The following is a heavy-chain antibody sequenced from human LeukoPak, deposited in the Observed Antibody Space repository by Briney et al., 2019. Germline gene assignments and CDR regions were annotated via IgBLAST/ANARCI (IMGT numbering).Heavy chain of an antibody. CDR2: ISWNSGAI. J-gene: IGHJ4*02. D-gene: IGHD3-22*01. Sequence: GGSLRLSCAASGFTFNDYAMHWVRQAPGKGLQWVSGISWNSGAIDYADSVKGRFTISRDNARNSLYLQMNSLRAEDTALYYCAKVISGNYYDNSGYYSDWGQGTLVTVSS. CDR3: AKVISGNYYDNSGYYSD. V-gene: IGHV3-9*01. CDR1: GFTFNDYA.